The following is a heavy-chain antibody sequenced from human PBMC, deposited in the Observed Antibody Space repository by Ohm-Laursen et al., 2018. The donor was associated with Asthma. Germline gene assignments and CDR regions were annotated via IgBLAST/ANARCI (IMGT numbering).Heavy chain of an antibody. CDR3: ARARYYDSSGYYSDY. Sequence: SLRLSCAASGFTFSSYGMHWVRQAPGKGLEWVAVISYDGSNKYYADSVKGRFTISRDNSKNTLYLQMNSLRAEDTAVYYCARARYYDSSGYYSDYWGQGTLVTVSS. J-gene: IGHJ4*02. CDR1: GFTFSSYG. CDR2: ISYDGSNK. V-gene: IGHV3-30*03. D-gene: IGHD3-22*01.